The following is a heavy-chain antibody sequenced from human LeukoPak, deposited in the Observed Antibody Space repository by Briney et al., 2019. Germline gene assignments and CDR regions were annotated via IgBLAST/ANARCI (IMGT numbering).Heavy chain of an antibody. J-gene: IGHJ4*02. CDR3: ARLNWAYYDSGGPFSY. D-gene: IGHD3-10*01. CDR2: IYPGDSDT. V-gene: IGHV5-51*01. CDR1: GYSFTSYW. Sequence: GESLKIPCKGSGYSFTSYWIGWVRQMPGKGLEWMGIIYPGDSDTRYSPSSQGQVTISADKSISTAYLQWSSLKASDTAMYYCARLNWAYYDSGGPFSYWGQGTLVTVSS.